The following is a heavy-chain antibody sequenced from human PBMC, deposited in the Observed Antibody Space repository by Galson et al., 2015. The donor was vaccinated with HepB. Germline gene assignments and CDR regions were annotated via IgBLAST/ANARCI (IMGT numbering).Heavy chain of an antibody. CDR3: AHTSGVKQLVPFDY. CDR2: IYWDDDK. V-gene: IGHV2-5*02. Sequence: PALVKPTQTLALTCTFSGFSLSTSGVGVGWIRQPPGKALEWLALIYWDDDKRYSPSLKSRLTITKDTSKNQVVLTMTNMDPVDTATYYCAHTSGVKQLVPFDYWGQGTLVTVSS. CDR1: GFSLSTSGVG. D-gene: IGHD6-6*01. J-gene: IGHJ4*02.